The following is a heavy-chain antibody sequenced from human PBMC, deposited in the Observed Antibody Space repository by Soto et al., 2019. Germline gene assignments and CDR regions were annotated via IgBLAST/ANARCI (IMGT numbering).Heavy chain of an antibody. V-gene: IGHV4-59*01. CDR1: GGSISSYY. Sequence: QVQLQESGPGLVKPSETLSLTCTVSGGSISSYYWSWIRQPPGKGLEWIGYIYYSGSTNYNPSLKSRVTISVDTSKNQFSLKLSSVTAADTAVYYCARGDEGSSGWYYFDYWGQGTLVTVSS. CDR2: IYYSGST. CDR3: ARGDEGSSGWYYFDY. J-gene: IGHJ4*02. D-gene: IGHD6-19*01.